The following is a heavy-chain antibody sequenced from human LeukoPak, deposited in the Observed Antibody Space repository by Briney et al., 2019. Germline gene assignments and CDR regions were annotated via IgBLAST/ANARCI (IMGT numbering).Heavy chain of an antibody. CDR3: AKDWAATVRGTDY. Sequence: PGGSLRLSCAASGFTFDDYAMHWVRQAPGKGLEWVSGISWNSGSIGYADSVKGRFTISRDNAKNSLYLQMNSLRAEDTALYYCAKDWAATVRGTDYRGQGTLVTVSP. V-gene: IGHV3-9*01. CDR2: ISWNSGSI. D-gene: IGHD4-17*01. J-gene: IGHJ4*02. CDR1: GFTFDDYA.